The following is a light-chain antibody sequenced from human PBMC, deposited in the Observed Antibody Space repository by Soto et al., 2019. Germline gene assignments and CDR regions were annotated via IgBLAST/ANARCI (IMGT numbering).Light chain of an antibody. CDR3: QQYGDSPLT. V-gene: IGKV3-20*01. Sequence: EVVLTQSPGTLSLSPGEIATLSCRASQNVYINSLAWYQQKPGQPPRLLIYGASTRAAAIPDRFSGSGSGADFALSIDGLEPEDFAIYYGQQYGDSPLTFGPGTRVD. CDR2: GAS. CDR1: QNVYINS. J-gene: IGKJ3*01.